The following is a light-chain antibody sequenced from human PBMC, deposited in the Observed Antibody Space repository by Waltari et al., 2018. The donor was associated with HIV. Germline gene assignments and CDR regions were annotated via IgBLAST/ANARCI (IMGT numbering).Light chain of an antibody. V-gene: IGKV4-1*01. J-gene: IGKJ3*01. CDR2: RAS. CDR3: QQSYTIPLT. Sequence: DIVLTQSPDSLTVSLGEGASISCKSSQTLFYSPDNQTPLAWYQQRPGQSPRLLVSRASVRQPGVADRFSGSGSGTNFTLTISSVQAEDVAIYYCQQSYTIPLTFGPGTRVDI. CDR1: QTLFYSPDNQTP.